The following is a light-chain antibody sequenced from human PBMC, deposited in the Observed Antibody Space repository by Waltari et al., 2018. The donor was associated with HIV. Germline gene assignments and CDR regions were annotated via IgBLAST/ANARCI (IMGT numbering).Light chain of an antibody. CDR2: MLS. J-gene: IGLJ1*01. V-gene: IGLV2-14*01. CDR3: SSYSTITSLFV. CDR1: VVDSGPEIY. Sequence: QSALAQPASVSGSPGQSITISCAGAVVDSGPEIYVSWYQQHPGRAPRLIIYMLSRRPSGVSDRCSGSSSGMSATLTISGLQSDDEAHYYCSSYSTITSLFVFGTGTRVTVL.